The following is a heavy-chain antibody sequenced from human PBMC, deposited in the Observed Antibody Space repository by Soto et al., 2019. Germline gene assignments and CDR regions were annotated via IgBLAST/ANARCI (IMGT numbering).Heavy chain of an antibody. CDR2: FDPEDGEI. CDR3: AGKLLLYSRNYYYGMDV. J-gene: IGHJ6*02. V-gene: IGHV1-24*01. CDR1: GYSLTELF. Sequence: ASVKVSCKVSGYSLTELFIHWVRQAPGKGPEWMGGFDPEDGEIKFAQNFQGRVTMTEDTPTDTAYMELSSLRSEDTAVYYCAGKLLLYSRNYYYGMDVWGQGTTVTVSS. D-gene: IGHD6-13*01.